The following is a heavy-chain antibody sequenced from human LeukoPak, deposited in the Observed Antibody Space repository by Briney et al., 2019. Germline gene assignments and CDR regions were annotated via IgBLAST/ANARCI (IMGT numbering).Heavy chain of an antibody. J-gene: IGHJ4*02. CDR3: ARDLLRSY. D-gene: IGHD2-15*01. Sequence: PGGSLRLSCAASGFTFSSYSMNWVRLAPGKGLEWVSYISSSSSTIYYADSVKGRFTISRDNAKNSLYLQMNTLRAEDTAVYYCARDLLRSYWGQGTLVTVSS. CDR2: ISSSSSTI. V-gene: IGHV3-48*01. CDR1: GFTFSSYS.